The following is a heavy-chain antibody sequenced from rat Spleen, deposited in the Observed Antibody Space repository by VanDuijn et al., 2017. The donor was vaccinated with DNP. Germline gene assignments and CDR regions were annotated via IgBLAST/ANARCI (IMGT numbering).Heavy chain of an antibody. V-gene: IGHV2S75*01. CDR1: GFSLTNYG. CDR2: IWGDGNI. Sequence: QVQLKESGPVLVQASETLSLTCTVSGFSLTNYGVIWVRQSPGKGLERMGIIWGDGNIDYNSALKSRLSINRDTSKSQVFLKMNSLQTDETAIYYCTRESWGYVMDAWGQGASVTVSS. D-gene: IGHD5-1*01. CDR3: TRESWGYVMDA. J-gene: IGHJ4*01.